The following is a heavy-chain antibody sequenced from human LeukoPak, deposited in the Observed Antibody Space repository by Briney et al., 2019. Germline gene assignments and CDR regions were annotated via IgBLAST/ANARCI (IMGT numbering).Heavy chain of an antibody. CDR1: GFTFSSYE. Sequence: GGSLRLSCAASGFTFSSYEMNWVRQAPGKGLEWVSCISSNGSTIYYADSVKGRFTISRDNAKNSLYLQMNSLRAEDTAVYYCAIERKERYCSGGSCYSAGAFDIWGEGAMVT. J-gene: IGHJ3*02. V-gene: IGHV3-48*03. D-gene: IGHD2-15*01. CDR3: AIERKERYCSGGSCYSAGAFDI. CDR2: ISSNGSTI.